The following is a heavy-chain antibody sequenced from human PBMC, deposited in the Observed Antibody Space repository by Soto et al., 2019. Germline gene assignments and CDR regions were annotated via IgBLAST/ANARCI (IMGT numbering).Heavy chain of an antibody. CDR1: GGSISSGDYY. V-gene: IGHV4-31*03. Sequence: QVQLQESGPGLVKPSQTLSLTCTVSGGSISSGDYYWTWIRQHPGKCLEWIGYIYYSGSTKHNPSLKSRITISVDTSKNQFSLKLNSVTAADTAVYYCARTKTSSTSFHVDYWGQGTQVTVSS. CDR3: ARTKTSSTSFHVDY. J-gene: IGHJ4*02. CDR2: IYYSGST. D-gene: IGHD2-2*01.